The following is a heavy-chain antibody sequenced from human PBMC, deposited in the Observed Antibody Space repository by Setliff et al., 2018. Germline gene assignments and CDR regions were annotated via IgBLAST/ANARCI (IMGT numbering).Heavy chain of an antibody. Sequence: ASVKVSCKASGYTFTSYYMHWVRQAPGQGLEWMGIINPSGGSTSYAQKFQGRVTMTRDTSTSTVYMELSSLRSEDTAVYYCAREFRCAAGSNCSHYWGQGTLVTVSS. CDR3: AREFRCAAGSNCSHY. V-gene: IGHV1-46*01. CDR2: INPSGGST. J-gene: IGHJ4*02. CDR1: GYTFTSYY. D-gene: IGHD6-13*01.